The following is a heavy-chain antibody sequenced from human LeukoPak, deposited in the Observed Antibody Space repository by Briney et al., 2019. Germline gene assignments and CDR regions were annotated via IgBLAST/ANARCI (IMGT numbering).Heavy chain of an antibody. D-gene: IGHD3-10*01. J-gene: IGHJ6*02. CDR2: IYTSGST. V-gene: IGHV4-61*02. Sequence: SQTLSLTCTVSGGSISSGSYYWSWIRQPAGKGLEWIGRIYTSGSTIYNPSLKSRVTISVDTSKIQFSLKLSSVTAADTAVYYCARVMGYGWGPDLNYYYGMDVWGQGTTVTVSS. CDR3: ARVMGYGWGPDLNYYYGMDV. CDR1: GGSISSGSYY.